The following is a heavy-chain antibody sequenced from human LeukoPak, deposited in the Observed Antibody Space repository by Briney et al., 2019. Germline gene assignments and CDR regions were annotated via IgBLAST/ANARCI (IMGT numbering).Heavy chain of an antibody. V-gene: IGHV3-23*01. CDR3: AKDRGSIRNPFDY. CDR1: GFTFSSYA. J-gene: IGHJ4*02. CDR2: ISGSGGST. Sequence: GGSLRLSRAASGFTFSSYAVSWVRQAPGKGLEWVSAISGSGGSTYYADSVKGRFTISRDNSKNTLYLQMNSLRAEDTAVYYCAKDRGSIRNPFDYWGQGTLVTVSS. D-gene: IGHD1-14*01.